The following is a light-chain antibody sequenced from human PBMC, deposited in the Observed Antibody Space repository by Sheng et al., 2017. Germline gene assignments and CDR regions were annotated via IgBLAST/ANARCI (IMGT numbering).Light chain of an antibody. Sequence: EIVMTQSPATLSLSPRERATLSCRASQYINNKLAWYQQKPGQAPRLLIFDASTRAAGVPVRFTGSGSGTEFTLTISNLQSEDFAVYFCQQYKDWPTRSFGQGTKLEIK. J-gene: IGKJ2*03. V-gene: IGKV3-15*01. CDR2: DAS. CDR3: QQYKDWPTRS. CDR1: QYINNK.